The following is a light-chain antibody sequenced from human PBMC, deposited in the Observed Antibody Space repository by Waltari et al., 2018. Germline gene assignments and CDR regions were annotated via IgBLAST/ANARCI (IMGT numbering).Light chain of an antibody. CDR1: SSAVGWHYL. V-gene: IGLV2-23*01. J-gene: IGLJ2*01. CDR3: CSYAGSTASIL. CDR2: EDT. Sequence: QSALTQPASVSGSPGQATSISCTWTSSAVGWHYLVLWYQHHPGKAPKLMIYEDTKRPSGVSNRFSSSKSGNTASLTISGLQAEDEADYYCCSYAGSTASILLGGGTKLTVL.